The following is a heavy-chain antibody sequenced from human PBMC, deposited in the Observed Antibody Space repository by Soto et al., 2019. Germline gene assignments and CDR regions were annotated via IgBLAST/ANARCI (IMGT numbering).Heavy chain of an antibody. CDR3: AATLVSHTYYDSSGSLDY. CDR2: ISSTTNYI. Sequence: GGSLRLSCAASGFTFTRYSMNWVRQAPGKGLEWVSSISSTTNYIYYGDSMKGRFTISRDNSKNTLYLQMNSLRAEDTAVYYCAATLVSHTYYDSSGSLDYWGQGTLVTVSS. V-gene: IGHV3-21*01. D-gene: IGHD3-22*01. CDR1: GFTFTRYS. J-gene: IGHJ4*02.